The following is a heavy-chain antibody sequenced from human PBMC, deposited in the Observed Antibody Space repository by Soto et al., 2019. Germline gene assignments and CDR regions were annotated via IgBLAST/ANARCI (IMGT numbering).Heavy chain of an antibody. Sequence: PSETLSLTCAVYGGSFSGYYWSWIRQPPGKGLEWIGEINHSGSTNYNPSLKSRVTISVDTSKNQFSLKLSSVTAADTAVYYCASGYYDSSGYYYGDAFDIWGQGTMVTVSS. CDR2: INHSGST. CDR3: ASGYYDSSGYYYGDAFDI. J-gene: IGHJ3*02. CDR1: GGSFSGYY. V-gene: IGHV4-34*01. D-gene: IGHD3-22*01.